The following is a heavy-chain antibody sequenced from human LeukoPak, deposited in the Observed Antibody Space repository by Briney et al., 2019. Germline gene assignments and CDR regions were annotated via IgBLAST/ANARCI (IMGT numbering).Heavy chain of an antibody. V-gene: IGHV1-2*02. CDR1: GYTFTGYY. CDR2: INPNSGGT. CDR3: ARVDPRGLYGGNSVRGFDY. Sequence: GASVKVSCKASGYTFTGYYMHWVRQAPGQGLEWMGWINPNSGGTNYAQKFQGRVTMTRDTSISTAYMELSRLRSDDTAVYYCARVDPRGLYGGNSVRGFDYWGQGTLVTVSS. D-gene: IGHD4-23*01. J-gene: IGHJ4*02.